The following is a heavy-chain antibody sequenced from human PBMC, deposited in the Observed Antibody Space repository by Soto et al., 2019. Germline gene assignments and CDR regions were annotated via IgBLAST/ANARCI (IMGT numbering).Heavy chain of an antibody. Sequence: SETLSLTCTVSGGSISSSSYYWSWIRQPPGKGLEWIGYIYYSGSTNYNPSLKSRVTISVDTSKNQFSLKLSSVTAADTAVYYCATQGGYSGYDYDYGDYLPDYWGQGTLVTVSS. CDR2: IYYSGST. V-gene: IGHV4-61*01. J-gene: IGHJ4*02. CDR1: GGSISSSSYY. CDR3: ATQGGYSGYDYDYGDYLPDY. D-gene: IGHD5-12*01.